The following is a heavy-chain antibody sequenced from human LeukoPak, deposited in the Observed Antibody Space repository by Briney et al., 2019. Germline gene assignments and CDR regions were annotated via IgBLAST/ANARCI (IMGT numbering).Heavy chain of an antibody. D-gene: IGHD6-19*01. CDR1: GFTFSSYS. J-gene: IGHJ4*02. CDR2: ISSSSSYI. CDR3: ARDSSGWHPLDY. V-gene: IGHV3-21*01. Sequence: PGGSLRLSCAASGFTFSSYSMNWVRQAPGKGLEWVSSISSSSSYIYYADSVKGRFTISRDNAKNSLYLQMNSLRAEDTAVYYCARDSSGWHPLDYWGQGTLVTVSS.